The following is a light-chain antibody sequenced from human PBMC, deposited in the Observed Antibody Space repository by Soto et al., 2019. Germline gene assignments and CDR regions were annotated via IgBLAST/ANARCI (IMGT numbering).Light chain of an antibody. Sequence: EIVLTQSPDTLSLSPGERATLSCRASHSISSSYLAWYQQKPGQTPRLLIYGASSRATGIPDRFSGSGSGTDFTLTINRLEPEDFAVYYCQQYSSSPLTFGGGTKVEIK. V-gene: IGKV3-20*01. J-gene: IGKJ4*01. CDR1: HSISSSY. CDR2: GAS. CDR3: QQYSSSPLT.